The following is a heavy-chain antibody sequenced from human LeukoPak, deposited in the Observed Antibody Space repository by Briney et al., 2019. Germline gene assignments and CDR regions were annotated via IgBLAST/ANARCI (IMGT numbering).Heavy chain of an antibody. Sequence: SETLSLTCAVYGGSFSGYYWSWIRQPPGKGLEWIGEINHSGSTNYNPSLKSRVTISVDTSKKQFSLKLSSVTAADTAVYYCARGIVVVPAAMGRYYYYGMDVWGQGTTVTVSS. CDR2: INHSGST. CDR1: GGSFSGYY. J-gene: IGHJ6*02. D-gene: IGHD2-2*01. CDR3: ARGIVVVPAAMGRYYYYGMDV. V-gene: IGHV4-34*01.